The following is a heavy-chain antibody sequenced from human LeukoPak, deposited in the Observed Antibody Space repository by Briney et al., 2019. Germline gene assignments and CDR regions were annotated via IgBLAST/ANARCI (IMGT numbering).Heavy chain of an antibody. V-gene: IGHV6-1*01. Sequence: SQTLSLTCAISGDTVSSNSAAWNWIRQSASRGLEGLGRTYYRSKWYNDYAVSVKSRISINPDTSKNQFSLQLNSVTPGDTAVYYCARSPGTTRYYYYYMDVWGKGTTVTVSS. CDR1: GDTVSSNSAA. CDR3: ARSPGTTRYYYYYMDV. CDR2: TYYRSKWYN. D-gene: IGHD1-1*01. J-gene: IGHJ6*03.